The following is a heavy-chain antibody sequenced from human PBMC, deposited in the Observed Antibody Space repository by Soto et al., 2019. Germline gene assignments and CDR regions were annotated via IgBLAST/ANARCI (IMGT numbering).Heavy chain of an antibody. V-gene: IGHV3-23*01. CDR2: ISRSGRGSA. CDR1: GFTFNSYV. J-gene: IGHJ4*02. CDR3: ARGRYLDSSDYWVANLPFDH. D-gene: IGHD3-22*01. Sequence: GGSLRLSCAASGFTFNSYVMTWVRQAPGEGLEWVSSISRSGRGSAYYADSVKGRFTISRDNSENTLFLQMNNLRDEDTALYYCARGRYLDSSDYWVANLPFDHWGLGTLVTVSS.